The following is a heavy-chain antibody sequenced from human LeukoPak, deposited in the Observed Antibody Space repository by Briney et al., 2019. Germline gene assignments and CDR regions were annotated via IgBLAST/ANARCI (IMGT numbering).Heavy chain of an antibody. CDR2: ISSSGSTI. D-gene: IGHD1-26*01. V-gene: IGHV3-48*03. Sequence: GGSLRLSCAASGFTFSSYEMNWVRQAPGKGLEWVSYISSSGSTIYYADSVKGRFTISRDNAKSSLYLQMNSLRAEDTAVYYCARDRAPWGYWGQGTLVTVSS. J-gene: IGHJ4*02. CDR3: ARDRAPWGY. CDR1: GFTFSSYE.